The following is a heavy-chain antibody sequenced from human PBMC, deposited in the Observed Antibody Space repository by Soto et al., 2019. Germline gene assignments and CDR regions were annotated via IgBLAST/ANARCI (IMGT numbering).Heavy chain of an antibody. V-gene: IGHV4-59*01. J-gene: IGHJ4*02. CDR2: IYYSGST. Sequence: PSETLSLTCTVSGGSISSYYWSWIRQPPGKGLEWIGYIYYSGSTNYNPSLKSRVTISVDTSKNQFSLKLSSVTAADTAVYYCARGERDIAVVAATTYYFDYWGQGTLVTVSS. CDR1: GGSISSYY. D-gene: IGHD2-15*01. CDR3: ARGERDIAVVAATTYYFDY.